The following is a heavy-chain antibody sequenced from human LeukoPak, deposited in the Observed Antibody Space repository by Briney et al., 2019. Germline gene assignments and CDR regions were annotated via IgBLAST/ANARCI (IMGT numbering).Heavy chain of an antibody. CDR3: GSGSYNSGDS. Sequence: QPGGSLRLSCAGSGLSLSRYWTYWVRQALGKGLEWVSRMSSDGSSSTYADSVKGRFTVSRDIAKNTLYLQMNSLRAEDTAVYYCGSGSYNSGDSWGQGTLVTVSS. V-gene: IGHV3-74*01. CDR2: MSSDGSSS. D-gene: IGHD6-19*01. CDR1: GLSLSRYW. J-gene: IGHJ5*01.